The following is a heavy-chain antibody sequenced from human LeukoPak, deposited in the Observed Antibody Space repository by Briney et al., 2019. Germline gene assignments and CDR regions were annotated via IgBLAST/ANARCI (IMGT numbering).Heavy chain of an antibody. Sequence: SVKVSCKASGYTFTGYYMHWVRQAPGQGLEWMGGIIPIFGTANYAQKFQGRVTITTDESTSTAYMELSSLRSEDTAVYYCARGFGELLAFDIWGQGTMVTVSS. V-gene: IGHV1-69*05. D-gene: IGHD3-10*01. J-gene: IGHJ3*02. CDR2: IIPIFGTA. CDR3: ARGFGELLAFDI. CDR1: GYTFTGYY.